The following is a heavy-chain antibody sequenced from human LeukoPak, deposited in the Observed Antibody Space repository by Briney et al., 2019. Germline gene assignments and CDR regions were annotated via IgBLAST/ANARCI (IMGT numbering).Heavy chain of an antibody. CDR1: GYTFTSYD. Sequence: GASVKVSCKASGYTFTSYDINWVRQATGQGLEWMGWMNPNSGNTGYAQKFQGRVTMTRNTSISTAYMELSSLRSEDTAVYYCARGDSTYGDYGYYGMDVWGQGTTVTVSS. CDR2: MNPNSGNT. V-gene: IGHV1-8*01. J-gene: IGHJ6*02. D-gene: IGHD4-17*01. CDR3: ARGDSTYGDYGYYGMDV.